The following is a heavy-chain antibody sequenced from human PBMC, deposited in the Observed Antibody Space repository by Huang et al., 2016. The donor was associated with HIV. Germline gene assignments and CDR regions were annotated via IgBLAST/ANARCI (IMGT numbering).Heavy chain of an antibody. D-gene: IGHD5-18*01. V-gene: IGHV1-24*01. CDR2: FDPEDGET. J-gene: IGHJ4*02. CDR3: ATRMVRLERYVDTAVQFDY. Sequence: QVQLVQSGTEVKRSGASVKVSCKVSGYNLTELSMHWVRQSPGKGLEWMVGFDPEDGETIYAHKFQCRITMTEDTTTDTAYMDLSSLSSEDMSVYYCATRMVRLERYVDTAVQFDYWGQGTLVTVSS. CDR1: GYNLTELS.